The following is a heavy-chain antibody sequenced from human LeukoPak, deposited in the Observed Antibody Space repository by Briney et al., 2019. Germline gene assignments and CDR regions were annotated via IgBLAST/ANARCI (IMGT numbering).Heavy chain of an antibody. CDR1: GYSISGGYY. J-gene: IGHJ4*02. Sequence: SETLSLTCSVSGYSISGGYYWGWIRQPPGKGLEWIGSIYHSGSTYFNPSLQSRLTMSVDTSKNQFSLKLMSVTAADTAVYYCARDANDFWSGYYNYWGQGTLVTVSS. V-gene: IGHV4-38-2*02. CDR3: ARDANDFWSGYYNY. CDR2: IYHSGST. D-gene: IGHD3-3*01.